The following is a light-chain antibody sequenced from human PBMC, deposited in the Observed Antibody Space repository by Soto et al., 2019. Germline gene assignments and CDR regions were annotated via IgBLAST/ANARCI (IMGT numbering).Light chain of an antibody. CDR2: GAF. J-gene: IGKJ5*01. CDR3: QQRHNWRDT. CDR1: QTVSNNY. V-gene: IGKV3-11*01. Sequence: EIVLTQSPGTLSLSPGERATLSCRASQTVSNNYLAWYQQKPGQAPRLVIYGAFNRATGTPDRFSGSGSGTDFTLTISSLEPEDFAVYYCQQRHNWRDTFGQGTRLEIK.